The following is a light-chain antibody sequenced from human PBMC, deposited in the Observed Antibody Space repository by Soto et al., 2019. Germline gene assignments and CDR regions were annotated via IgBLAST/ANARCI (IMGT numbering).Light chain of an antibody. CDR3: LQDYIYPLT. CDR1: QAIRND. V-gene: IGKV1-6*01. CDR2: GAS. Sequence: IQMTQSPSSLSASVGDRVTITGRASQAIRNDLSWYQQKPGKAPKLLIYGASSLQSGVPSRFSGSGSGTDFTLTINSLQPEDFATYYCLQDYIYPLTFGGGTKVEIK. J-gene: IGKJ4*01.